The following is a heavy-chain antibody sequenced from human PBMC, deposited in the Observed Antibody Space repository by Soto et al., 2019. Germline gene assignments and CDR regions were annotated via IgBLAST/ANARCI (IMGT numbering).Heavy chain of an antibody. CDR2: IYSGGST. D-gene: IGHD2-15*01. V-gene: IGHV3-66*01. CDR1: GFTVSSNY. J-gene: IGHJ3*02. CDR3: ARDFNEYCSGGSCHHDAFDI. Sequence: GGSLRLSCAASGFTVSSNYMSWVRQAPGKGLEWVSVIYSGGSTYYADSVKGRFTISRDNSKNTQYLQMNSLRAEDTAVYYCARDFNEYCSGGSCHHDAFDIWGQGTMVTVSS.